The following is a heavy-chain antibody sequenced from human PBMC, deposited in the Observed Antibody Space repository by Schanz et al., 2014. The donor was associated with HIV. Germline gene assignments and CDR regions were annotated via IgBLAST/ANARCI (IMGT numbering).Heavy chain of an antibody. CDR3: ARGSCSGGTCYSGDH. CDR2: ISGYIGNT. Sequence: QVQLVQSGAEVKRPGSSVKVSCKASGGTFSTYAINWVRQAPGQGLEWMGWISGYIGNTDYAQNLQDRVTMTADTVTSTAYMELRSLRSDDTAVYYCARGSCSGGTCYSGDHWGQGTPVAVS. CDR1: GGTFSTYA. V-gene: IGHV1-18*01. D-gene: IGHD2-15*01. J-gene: IGHJ4*02.